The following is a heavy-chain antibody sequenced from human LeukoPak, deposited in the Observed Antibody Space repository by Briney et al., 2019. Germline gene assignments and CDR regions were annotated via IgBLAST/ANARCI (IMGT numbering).Heavy chain of an antibody. CDR2: ISGSGDST. V-gene: IGHV3-23*01. J-gene: IGHJ4*02. Sequence: GSLRLSCAASGFTFSSYAMSWVRQAPGKGLEWVSSISGSGDSTYYADSVKGRFTISRDNSKNTLYLQMNSLRAEDTAVYYCAKASRLLHGSGSYPGYFDYWGQGTLVTVSS. CDR1: GFTFSSYA. CDR3: AKASRLLHGSGSYPGYFDY. D-gene: IGHD3-10*01.